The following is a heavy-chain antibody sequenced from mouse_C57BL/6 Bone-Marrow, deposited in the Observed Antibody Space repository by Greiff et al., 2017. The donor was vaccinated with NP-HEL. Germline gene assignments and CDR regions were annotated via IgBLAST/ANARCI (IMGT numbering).Heavy chain of an antibody. V-gene: IGHV1-64*01. D-gene: IGHD3-2*02. Sequence: QVQLQQPGAELVKPGASVKLSCKASGYTFTSYWMHWVKQRPGQGLEWIGMIHPNSGSTNYNEKFKSKATLTVDKSSSTAYMQLSSLTSEDSAVYYCARFRQLRPHYYAMDYWGQGTSVTVSS. J-gene: IGHJ4*01. CDR3: ARFRQLRPHYYAMDY. CDR2: IHPNSGST. CDR1: GYTFTSYW.